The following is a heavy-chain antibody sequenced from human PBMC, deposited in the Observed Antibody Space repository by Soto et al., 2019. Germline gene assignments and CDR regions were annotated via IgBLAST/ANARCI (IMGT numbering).Heavy chain of an antibody. J-gene: IGHJ3*02. D-gene: IGHD2-15*01. CDR1: GGSISSGGYS. CDR3: ARLLGYCSGGSCYSGVAFDI. Sequence: QLQLQESGSGLVKPSQTLSLTCAVSGGSISSGGYSWSWIRQPPGKGLEWIGYISHSGSTYYNPSLKSPLTLSVDRSKNQFSLKLSSVTAADTAVYYCARLLGYCSGGSCYSGVAFDIWGQGTMVTVSS. CDR2: ISHSGST. V-gene: IGHV4-30-2*01.